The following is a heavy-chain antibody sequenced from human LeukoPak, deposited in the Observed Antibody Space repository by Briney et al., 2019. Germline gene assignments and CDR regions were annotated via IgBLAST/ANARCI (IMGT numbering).Heavy chain of an antibody. J-gene: IGHJ5*02. CDR3: ARHSWVEPVSS. V-gene: IGHV5-10-1*01. CDR2: IDPADSYT. D-gene: IGHD1-1*01. CDR1: GYSFTGYW. Sequence: GESLKISCQGSGYSFTGYWISWVRQMPGKGLEWMGRIDPADSYTNYSPSFQGHVTISADKSISIAYLQWGSLKASDTAMYCCARHSWVEPVSSWGQGTLVTVSS.